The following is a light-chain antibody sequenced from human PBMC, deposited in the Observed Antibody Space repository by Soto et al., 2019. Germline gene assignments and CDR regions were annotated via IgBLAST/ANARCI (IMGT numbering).Light chain of an antibody. CDR2: GAS. J-gene: IGKJ1*01. CDR1: QGVSSNY. Sequence: EIVLTQSPSTLSLSPGERATLSCRSSQGVSSNYVAWYQQKPGQAPRLLIHGASSRATGIPDRFSGSGSGTDFALTISRLEAEDFAVYYCHQYNNAPWTFGQGTKVDIK. CDR3: HQYNNAPWT. V-gene: IGKV3-20*01.